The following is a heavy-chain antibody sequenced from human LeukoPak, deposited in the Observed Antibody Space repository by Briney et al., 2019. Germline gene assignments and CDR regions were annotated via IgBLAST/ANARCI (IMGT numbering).Heavy chain of an antibody. CDR3: TRDVSGSYYYYYYMDV. V-gene: IGHV3-49*03. Sequence: GGSLRLSCTASGFTFGDYAMSWFRQAPGKGLEWVGFIRSKAYGGTTEYAASVKGRFTISRDDSKSIAYLQMNSLKTEDTAVYYCTRDVSGSYYYYYYMDVWGKGTTVTVSS. CDR2: IRSKAYGGTT. CDR1: GFTFGDYA. D-gene: IGHD1-26*01. J-gene: IGHJ6*03.